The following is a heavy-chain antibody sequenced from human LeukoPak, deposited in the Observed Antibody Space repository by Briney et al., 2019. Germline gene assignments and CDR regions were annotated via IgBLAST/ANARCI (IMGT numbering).Heavy chain of an antibody. V-gene: IGHV4-59*01. CDR2: IYYSGST. CDR1: GGSISSYY. CDR3: AKSSGYSPYPFDI. Sequence: SSETLSLTCTVSGGSISSYYWSWIRQPPGKGLEWIGYIYYSGSTNYNPSLKSRVTTSVDTSKNRFSLKLSSVTAADTAVYYCAKSSGYSPYPFDIWGQGTMVTVSS. D-gene: IGHD3-22*01. J-gene: IGHJ3*02.